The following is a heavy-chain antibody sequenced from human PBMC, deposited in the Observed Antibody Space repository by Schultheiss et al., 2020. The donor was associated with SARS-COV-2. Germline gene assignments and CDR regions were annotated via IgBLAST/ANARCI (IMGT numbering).Heavy chain of an antibody. J-gene: IGHJ1*01. CDR3: ARGLYYYDSSGYPRGVYFQH. D-gene: IGHD3-22*01. V-gene: IGHV3-30*04. CDR2: ISYDGSNK. CDR1: GFTFSSYA. Sequence: GGSLRLSCAASGFTFSSYAMHWVRQAPGKGLEWVAVISYDGSNKYYADSVKGRFTISRDNSKNTLYLQMNSLRAEDTAVYYCARGLYYYDSSGYPRGVYFQHWGQGTLVTVSS.